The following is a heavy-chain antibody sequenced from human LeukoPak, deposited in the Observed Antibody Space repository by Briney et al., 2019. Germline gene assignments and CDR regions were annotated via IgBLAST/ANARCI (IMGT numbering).Heavy chain of an antibody. Sequence: ASVNVSCKASGYTFTSYAMHWVRQAPGQRLEWMGWINAGNGNTKYSQKFQGRVTITRDTSASTAYMELSSLRSEDTAVYYCARGKGNSWNWFDPWGQGTLVTVSS. D-gene: IGHD1/OR15-1a*01. CDR1: GYTFTSYA. V-gene: IGHV1-3*01. CDR3: ARGKGNSWNWFDP. CDR2: INAGNGNT. J-gene: IGHJ5*02.